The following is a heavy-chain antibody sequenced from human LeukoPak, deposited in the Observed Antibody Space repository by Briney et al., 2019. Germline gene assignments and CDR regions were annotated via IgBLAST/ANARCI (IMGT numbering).Heavy chain of an antibody. CDR2: ISTSSNTV. Sequence: GGSLRLSCAASGFTFISYNMNWVRQAPGKGLEWVSYISTSSNTVYYADSAKGRFTISRDNAKNSLYLQMNSLRDEDTAVYYCARVPGYCSGGSCYSAYFDYWGLGTLVTVSS. CDR3: ARVPGYCSGGSCYSAYFDY. D-gene: IGHD2-15*01. V-gene: IGHV3-48*02. J-gene: IGHJ4*02. CDR1: GFTFISYN.